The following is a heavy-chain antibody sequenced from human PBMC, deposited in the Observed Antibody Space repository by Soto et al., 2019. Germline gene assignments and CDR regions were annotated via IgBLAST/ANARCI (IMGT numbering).Heavy chain of an antibody. CDR1: GGSFSGYY. V-gene: IGHV4-34*02. J-gene: IGHJ4*02. CDR2: INHSGST. D-gene: IGHD3-3*01. Sequence: QVQLQQWGAGLLKPSESLSLTCAVYGGSFSGYYWSWIRQPPGEGLEWIGEINHSGSTNYNPSLKSRVTISVDASKNEFSLKLNSVTAADTAVYYCARGRNGDFWSDDYTGYFFEYWGQGTLVTVSS. CDR3: ARGRNGDFWSDDYTGYFFEY.